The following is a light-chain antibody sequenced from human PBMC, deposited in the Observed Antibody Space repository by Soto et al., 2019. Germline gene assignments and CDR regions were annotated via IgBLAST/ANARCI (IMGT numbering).Light chain of an antibody. CDR1: QSISSSN. CDR3: QQYNNWPPYT. J-gene: IGKJ2*01. V-gene: IGKV3-15*01. CDR2: GAS. Sequence: EIVMTQSPATLSVSPGERATLSCRASQSISSSNLAWYQQKPGQAPRLLIYGASSRATGIPARFSGSGSGTEFTLTISSLQSEDFAVYYCQQYNNWPPYTFGQGTKLEIK.